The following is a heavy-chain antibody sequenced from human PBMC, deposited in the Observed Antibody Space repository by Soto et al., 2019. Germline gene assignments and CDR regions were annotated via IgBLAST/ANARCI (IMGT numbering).Heavy chain of an antibody. Sequence: SATLSLPCAVSGGSFSGYYWSWIRQPPGKGLEWIGEINHSGSTNYNPSLQSRVTISVDTSKNQFSLKLSSVTAADTAVYYCARLIGQLVPVWGHGMDVWGQGTTVTVSS. V-gene: IGHV4-34*01. CDR1: GGSFSGYY. D-gene: IGHD6-6*01. CDR2: INHSGST. J-gene: IGHJ6*02. CDR3: ARLIGQLVPVWGHGMDV.